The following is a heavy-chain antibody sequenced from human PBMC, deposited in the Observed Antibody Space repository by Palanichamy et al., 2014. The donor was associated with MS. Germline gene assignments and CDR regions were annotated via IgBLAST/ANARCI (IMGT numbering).Heavy chain of an antibody. CDR1: GGSISSTSYY. V-gene: IGHV4-39*01. J-gene: IGHJ4*02. D-gene: IGHD6-6*01. CDR2: IYYSGST. Sequence: QLQLQESGPGLVKPSETLSLTCTVSGGSISSTSYYWGWIRQPPGKGLEWIGNIYYSGSTDYNPSLKSRVTMSVDKSKNQFSPRLSSMTAADTAVYYCARSNIAARQIDYWGQGTLVTVSS. CDR3: ARSNIAARQIDY.